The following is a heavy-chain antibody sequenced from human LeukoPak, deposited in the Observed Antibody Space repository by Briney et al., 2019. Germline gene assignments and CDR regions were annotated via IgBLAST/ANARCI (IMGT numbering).Heavy chain of an antibody. Sequence: ASVKVSCKAFGGTFSSYAISWVRQAPGQGLEWMGGIIPIFGTANYAQKFQGRVTITADESTSTAYMELSSLRSEDTAVYYCAREGGSYYGSQYDYWGQGTLVTVSS. CDR1: GGTFSSYA. J-gene: IGHJ4*02. CDR2: IIPIFGTA. CDR3: AREGGSYYGSQYDY. V-gene: IGHV1-69*13. D-gene: IGHD1-26*01.